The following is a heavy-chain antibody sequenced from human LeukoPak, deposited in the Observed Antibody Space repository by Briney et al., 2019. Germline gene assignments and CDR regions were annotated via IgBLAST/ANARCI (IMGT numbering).Heavy chain of an antibody. D-gene: IGHD3-10*01. J-gene: IGHJ6*03. CDR3: ARLMRYYGSGSYYPYYYYYMDV. Sequence: SETLSLTCAVYGGSFSGYYWSWLRQPPGKGLEWIGEINHSGRTNYNPSLKSRVTISVDTSKNQFSLKLSSVTAADTAVYYCARLMRYYGSGSYYPYYYYYMDVWGKGTTVTISS. CDR2: INHSGRT. CDR1: GGSFSGYY. V-gene: IGHV4-34*01.